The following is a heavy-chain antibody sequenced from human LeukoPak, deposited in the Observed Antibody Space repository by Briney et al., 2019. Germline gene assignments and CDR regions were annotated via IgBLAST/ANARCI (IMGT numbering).Heavy chain of an antibody. CDR1: GYTFTAYY. CDR3: ARVEAYCTRTSCHDY. J-gene: IGHJ4*02. D-gene: IGHD2-2*01. Sequence: ASVKVSCKASGYTFTAYYIHWVRQAPGQGLEWMGWSNPSSGDTNYAQKFQGRVTMTIDTSTSTAYMELRSLKSDDTAVYYCARVEAYCTRTSCHDYWGLGTLVTVSS. V-gene: IGHV1-2*02. CDR2: SNPSSGDT.